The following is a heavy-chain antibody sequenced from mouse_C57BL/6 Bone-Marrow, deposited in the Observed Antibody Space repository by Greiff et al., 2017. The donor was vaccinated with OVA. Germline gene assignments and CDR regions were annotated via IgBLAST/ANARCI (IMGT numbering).Heavy chain of an antibody. Sequence: QVQLQQPGAELVMPGASVKLSCKASGYTFTSYWMHWVKQRPGQGLEWIGEIDPSDSYTNYNQKFKGKSTLTVDKSPSTAYMQLSSLTSEDSAVYYCARFPVITTVVAKDYWGQGTTLTVSS. CDR1: GYTFTSYW. CDR3: ARFPVITTVVAKDY. V-gene: IGHV1-69*01. J-gene: IGHJ2*01. D-gene: IGHD1-1*01. CDR2: IDPSDSYT.